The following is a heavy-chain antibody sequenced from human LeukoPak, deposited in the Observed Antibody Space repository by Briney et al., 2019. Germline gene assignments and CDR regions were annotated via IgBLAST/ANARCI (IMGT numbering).Heavy chain of an antibody. CDR2: ISAYNGNT. J-gene: IGHJ4*02. CDR3: ARGTPAGYSSRRPFDY. V-gene: IGHV1-18*01. D-gene: IGHD6-13*01. CDR1: GYTFTSYG. Sequence: ASVKVSCKASGYTFTSYGISWVRQAPGQGLEWMGWISAYNGNTNYAQKLQGRVTMTTDTSTSTAYMELRSLRSDDTAVYYCARGTPAGYSSRRPFDYWGQGTLVTVSS.